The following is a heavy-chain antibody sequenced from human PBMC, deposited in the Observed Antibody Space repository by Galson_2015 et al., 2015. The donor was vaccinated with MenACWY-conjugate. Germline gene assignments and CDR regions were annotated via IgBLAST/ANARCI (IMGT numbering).Heavy chain of an antibody. J-gene: IGHJ3*02. CDR3: ARDLVDGDFDI. Sequence: SLRLSCAASGFTFRSHWMHWVRQAPGKGLVWVSRINSDGSSTGYADSVKGRFTISRDNAKNTLYLQMNSLRAEDAAVYYCARDLVDGDFDIWGQGTLVTVSS. V-gene: IGHV3-74*01. CDR2: INSDGSST. CDR1: GFTFRSHW.